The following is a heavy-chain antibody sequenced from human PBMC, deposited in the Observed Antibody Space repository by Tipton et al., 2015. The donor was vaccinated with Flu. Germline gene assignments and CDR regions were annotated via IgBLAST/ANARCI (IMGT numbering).Heavy chain of an antibody. CDR1: GYSFTSYW. J-gene: IGHJ4*02. Sequence: QLVQSGPEVKKPGESLKISCKGFGYSFTSYWIGWVRQMPGKGLEWMGIIYPGDSDTRYSPSFQGQVTISADKSISTAYLQWSSLKASDTAMYYCARHRAGRSSAYSYYFDYWGQGTLVTVSS. V-gene: IGHV5-51*01. CDR3: ARHRAGRSSAYSYYFDY. D-gene: IGHD3-22*01. CDR2: IYPGDSDT.